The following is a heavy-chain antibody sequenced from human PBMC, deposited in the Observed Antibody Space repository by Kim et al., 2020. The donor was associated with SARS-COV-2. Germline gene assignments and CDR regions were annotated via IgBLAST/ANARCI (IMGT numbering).Heavy chain of an antibody. Sequence: TNNSPSLKSRVTISVDTSKNQFSLKLSSVTAADTAVYYCARVGHSSSLLNWGQGTLVTVSS. CDR3: ARVGHSSSLLN. J-gene: IGHJ4*02. CDR2: T. D-gene: IGHD6-13*01. V-gene: IGHV4-59*01.